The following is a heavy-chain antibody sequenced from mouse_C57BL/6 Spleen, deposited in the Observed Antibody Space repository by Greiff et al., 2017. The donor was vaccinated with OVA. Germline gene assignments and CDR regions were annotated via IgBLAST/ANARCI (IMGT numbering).Heavy chain of an antibody. CDR2: IIPGSGGT. D-gene: IGHD2-12*01. Sequence: QVQLKESGAELVRPGTSVKVSCKASGYAFTNYLIEWVKQRPGQGLEWIGVIIPGSGGTNYNEKFKGKATLTADKSSSTAYMQLSRLTSEDSAVYFCARGVNDEDAMDYWGQGTSVTVSS. CDR3: ARGVNDEDAMDY. V-gene: IGHV1-54*01. CDR1: GYAFTNYL. J-gene: IGHJ4*01.